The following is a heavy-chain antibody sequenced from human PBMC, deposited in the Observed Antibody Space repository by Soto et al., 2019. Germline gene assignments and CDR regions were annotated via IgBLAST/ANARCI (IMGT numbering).Heavy chain of an antibody. CDR1: GGSISSYY. V-gene: IGHV4-59*01. D-gene: IGHD2-2*01. J-gene: IGHJ4*02. CDR3: ARGEERPAMPSGY. Sequence: SETLSLTCTVSGGSISSYYWSWIRQPPGKGLEWIGYIYYSGSTNYNPSLKSRVTISVDTSKNQFSLKLSSVTAADTAVYYCARGEERPAMPSGYWGQGPLVTVSS. CDR2: IYYSGST.